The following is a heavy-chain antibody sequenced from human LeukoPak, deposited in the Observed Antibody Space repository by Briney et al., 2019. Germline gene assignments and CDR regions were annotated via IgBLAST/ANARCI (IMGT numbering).Heavy chain of an antibody. CDR2: FYYRGST. V-gene: IGHV4-39*07. CDR1: GGSINSNSHY. J-gene: IGHJ5*02. CDR3: ARDLSARSGFDP. D-gene: IGHD6-25*01. Sequence: SETLSLTCTVSGGSINSNSHYWGWIRQPPGKGLEWIGSFYYRGSTFYNPSLKSRVTISVDTSKTQFSLKLSSVTAADTAVYYCARDLSARSGFDPWGQGTLVTVSS.